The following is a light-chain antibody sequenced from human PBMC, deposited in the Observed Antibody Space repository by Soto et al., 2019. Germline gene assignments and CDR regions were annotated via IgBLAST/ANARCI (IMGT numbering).Light chain of an antibody. CDR2: DAS. Sequence: EIVLTQSPATLSLSPAERATLSCRASQSVSSFLAWYQQKPGQAPRLLIYDASHRATGIPARFSGSGSGTDFTLTISSLEPEDFAVYYCQQRSNWPKTFGQGTKVDIK. CDR1: QSVSSF. J-gene: IGKJ1*01. V-gene: IGKV3-11*01. CDR3: QQRSNWPKT.